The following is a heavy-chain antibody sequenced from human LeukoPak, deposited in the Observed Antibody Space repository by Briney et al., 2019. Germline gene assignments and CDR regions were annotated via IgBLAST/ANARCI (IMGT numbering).Heavy chain of an antibody. CDR3: AGERAVAEYYFDY. D-gene: IGHD6-19*01. Sequence: KAGGSLGLSCAASGFTFSSYSMNWVRQAPGKGLEWVSSISSSSSYIYYADSVKGRFTISRDNAKNSLYLQMNSLRAEDTAVYYCAGERAVAEYYFDYWGQGTLVTVSS. CDR1: GFTFSSYS. J-gene: IGHJ4*02. V-gene: IGHV3-21*01. CDR2: ISSSSSYI.